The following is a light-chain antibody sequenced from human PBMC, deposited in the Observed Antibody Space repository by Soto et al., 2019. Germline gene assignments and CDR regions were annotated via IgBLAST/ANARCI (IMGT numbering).Light chain of an antibody. J-gene: IGKJ4*01. Sequence: EIVMTQSPATLSVSPGERATLSCWASQSVSNNLAWYQQKPGQAPRLLISGASTRATGIPARFSGSGSETEFTLTISGLQSEDFAVYYCQHYSYLTTFGGGTKVEIK. V-gene: IGKV3-15*01. CDR1: QSVSNN. CDR2: GAS. CDR3: QHYSYLTT.